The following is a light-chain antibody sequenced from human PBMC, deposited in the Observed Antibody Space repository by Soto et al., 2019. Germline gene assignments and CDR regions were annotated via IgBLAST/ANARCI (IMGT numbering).Light chain of an antibody. Sequence: DTQMTQSPSTLSESVGDTVTITCRARQNINNWLAWYQQKPEKVPKLLIYGASTLEDGVPSSFSGSRSGTEFTLTINSLQPDDFATYYCQRYDGYFGQGTKLEIK. CDR3: QRYDGY. J-gene: IGKJ2*01. CDR1: QNINNW. CDR2: GAS. V-gene: IGKV1-5*01.